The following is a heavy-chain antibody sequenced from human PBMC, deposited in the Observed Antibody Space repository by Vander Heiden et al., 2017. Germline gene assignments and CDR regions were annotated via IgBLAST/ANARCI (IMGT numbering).Heavy chain of an antibody. CDR3: AKDSITMIVVGSPYY. J-gene: IGHJ4*02. CDR1: GFTFTSYA. Sequence: EVQLLESGGGLVQPGGALRLSCAASGFTFTSYALSSVRQAPGKGLEWVSAISGSGGSTYYADSVKGRFTISRDNSKNKLYLQMNSLRAEDTAVYYCAKDSITMIVVGSPYYWGQGTLVTVSS. CDR2: ISGSGGST. V-gene: IGHV3-23*01. D-gene: IGHD3-22*01.